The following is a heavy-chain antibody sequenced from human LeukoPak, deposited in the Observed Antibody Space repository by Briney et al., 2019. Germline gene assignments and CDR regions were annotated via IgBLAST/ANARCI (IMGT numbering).Heavy chain of an antibody. CDR2: MYMYCTQ. D-gene: IGHD4-23*01. V-gene: IGHV3-66*03. CDR3: AREVLTHREAFDM. J-gene: IGHJ3*02. CDR1: GLTVSNNY. Sequence: GGSLRLSCAASGLTVSNNYIIWIRQAPGRGLEWVSVMYMYCTQYYADSVKGRFTLSRESSMNTVYLHMNSLRDEDRAIYYCAREVLTHREAFDMWGQGTMVTVSS.